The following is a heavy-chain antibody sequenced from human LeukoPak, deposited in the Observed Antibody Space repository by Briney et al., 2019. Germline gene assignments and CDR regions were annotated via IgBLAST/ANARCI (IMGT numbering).Heavy chain of an antibody. CDR2: ISGSGGST. CDR1: GFTFSSYA. CDR3: AKDRAVAGLRRGGEYYFVY. D-gene: IGHD6-19*01. J-gene: IGHJ4*02. V-gene: IGHV3-23*01. Sequence: PGGSLRLSCAASGFTFSSYAMSWVRQAPGKGLEWVSAISGSGGSTYYADSVKGRFTISRDNSKNTLYLQMNSLRAEDTAVYYCAKDRAVAGLRRGGEYYFVYWGQGTLVTVSS.